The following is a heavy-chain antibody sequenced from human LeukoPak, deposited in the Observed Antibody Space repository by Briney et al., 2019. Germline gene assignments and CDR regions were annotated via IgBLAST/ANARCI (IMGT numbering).Heavy chain of an antibody. J-gene: IGHJ4*02. D-gene: IGHD3-9*01. V-gene: IGHV1-18*01. Sequence: GASVKVSCKASGYTFTSYGISWVRQAPGQGLEWMGWISAYNGNTNYAQKLQGRVTMTTDTSTSTAYMELRSLRSDDTAVYYCARDQGLHGPLRYFDYSFDYWGQGTLVTVSS. CDR1: GYTFTSYG. CDR2: ISAYNGNT. CDR3: ARDQGLHGPLRYFDYSFDY.